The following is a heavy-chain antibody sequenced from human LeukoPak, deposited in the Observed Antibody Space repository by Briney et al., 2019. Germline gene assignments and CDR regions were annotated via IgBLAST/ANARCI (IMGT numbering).Heavy chain of an antibody. J-gene: IGHJ4*02. CDR3: AKAPQVGWELQYYFDY. CDR2: IKSKTDGGTT. Sequence: PGGSLRLSCAASGFTFSNAWMNWVRQAPGKGLEWVGRIKSKTDGGTTDYPAPVEGRFTISRDDSKNTLYLQMNSLKTEDTAVYYCAKAPQVGWELQYYFDYWGQGTLVTVSS. D-gene: IGHD1-26*01. V-gene: IGHV3-15*07. CDR1: GFTFSNAW.